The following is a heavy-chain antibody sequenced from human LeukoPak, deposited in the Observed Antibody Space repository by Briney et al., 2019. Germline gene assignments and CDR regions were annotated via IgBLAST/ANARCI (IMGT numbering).Heavy chain of an antibody. J-gene: IGHJ3*02. D-gene: IGHD2-2*01. CDR2: IIPDGSEV. CDR3: ARALGYCSSTSCYAFDI. CDR1: GFTFSTYW. V-gene: IGHV3-7*01. Sequence: GGSLRLSCAASGFTFSTYWMTWVRQAPGKGLEWVANIIPDGSEVYYVDSVKGRFTVSRDNAKNSLYLQMNSLRAEDTAVYYCARALGYCSSTSCYAFDIWGQGTMVTVSS.